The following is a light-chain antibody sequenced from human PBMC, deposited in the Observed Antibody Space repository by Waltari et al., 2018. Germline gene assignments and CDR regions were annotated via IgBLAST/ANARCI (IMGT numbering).Light chain of an antibody. CDR3: ATWDVTLNCVV. Sequence: QSVLTQPPSASGTPGQTVTISCSGNTSNIGQSTVSWYQQVPGTAPKLLIYKNDGRPSGGPGRFSGSKSGTSAALAISGLQSDDDADYFCATWDVTLNCVVFGGGTRLTVL. CDR2: KND. V-gene: IGLV1-44*01. CDR1: TSNIGQST. J-gene: IGLJ3*02.